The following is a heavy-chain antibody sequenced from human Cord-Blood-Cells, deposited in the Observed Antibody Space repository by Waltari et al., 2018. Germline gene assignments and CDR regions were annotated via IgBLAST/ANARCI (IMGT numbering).Heavy chain of an antibody. CDR1: GFTVSSNY. D-gene: IGHD3-10*01. V-gene: IGHV3-53*01. CDR3: ARVFLSRAFDY. CDR2: IYSGGST. J-gene: IGHJ4*02. Sequence: EVQLVESGGGLIQPGGSLRLSCAASGFTVSSNYMSWVRQAPGQGLEWVSVIYSGGSTYYADSVKGRFTISRDNSKNTLYLQMNSLRAEDTAVYYCARVFLSRAFDYWGQGTLVTVSS.